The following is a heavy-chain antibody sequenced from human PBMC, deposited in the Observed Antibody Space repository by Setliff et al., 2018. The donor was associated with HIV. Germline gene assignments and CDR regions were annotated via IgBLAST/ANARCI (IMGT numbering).Heavy chain of an antibody. Sequence: SETLSLTCTVSGGSISGFYWNWIRQSAGKGLQWIGRIYDSGSTKYNPSLKSRVTMSVDTSKNQFSLKLSSVTAADTAVYYCASEAWTSYRSSSGYYYYYMDVWGKGTTVTVSS. CDR3: ASEAWTSYRSSSGYYYYYMDV. D-gene: IGHD6-6*01. CDR2: IYDSGST. V-gene: IGHV4-4*07. CDR1: GGSISGFY. J-gene: IGHJ6*03.